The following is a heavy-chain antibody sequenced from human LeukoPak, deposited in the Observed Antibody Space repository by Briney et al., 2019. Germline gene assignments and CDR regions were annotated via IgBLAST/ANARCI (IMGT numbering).Heavy chain of an antibody. V-gene: IGHV1-18*01. J-gene: IGHJ4*02. Sequence: ASVKVSCKASGGTFSSYGISWVRQAPGQGLEWMGWISAYNGNTNSAQKLQGRITMTTDTSTSTAYMELRSLRSDDTAVYYCARDIYGSTNYKPGYWGQGTLVTVSS. CDR2: ISAYNGNT. CDR1: GGTFSSYG. D-gene: IGHD2-2*01. CDR3: ARDIYGSTNYKPGY.